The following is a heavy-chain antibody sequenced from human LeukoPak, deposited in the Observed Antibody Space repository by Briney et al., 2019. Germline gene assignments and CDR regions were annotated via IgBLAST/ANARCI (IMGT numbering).Heavy chain of an antibody. CDR3: AKDLPAAYFDY. CDR2: VRSDGDIK. V-gene: IGHV3-30*02. CDR1: GFTFSNYG. Sequence: GGSLRLSCAASGFTFSNYGMHWVRQAPGKGLEWVAFVRSDGDIKYYADSVKGRFTISRDNSRTTLYLQMNSLRAEDTAVYHCAKDLPAAYFDYWGQGTLVTVSS. D-gene: IGHD2-2*01. J-gene: IGHJ4*02.